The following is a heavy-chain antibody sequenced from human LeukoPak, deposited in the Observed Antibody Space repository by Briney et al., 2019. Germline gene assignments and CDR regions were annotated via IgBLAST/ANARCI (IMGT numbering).Heavy chain of an antibody. V-gene: IGHV1-2*02. CDR1: ASTFTGYY. CDR3: ARGPFDYYDTTQTYMDV. CDR2: INPNSGGI. J-gene: IGHJ6*03. D-gene: IGHD3-22*01. Sequence: ASVKLCCNSSASTFTGYYMHWVRQAPGQGLEWMGWINPNSGGINYAQKLQGRVTMTSDTSISTAYMELSRLRSGDTAVYYCARGPFDYYDTTQTYMDVGGKGTTVTVPS.